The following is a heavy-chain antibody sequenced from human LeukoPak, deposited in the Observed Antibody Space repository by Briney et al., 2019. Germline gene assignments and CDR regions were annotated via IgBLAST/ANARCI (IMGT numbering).Heavy chain of an antibody. V-gene: IGHV3-33*01. J-gene: IGHJ4*02. Sequence: GGSLRLSCAASGFTFSTYGMHWVRQAPGKGLEWVALVWSDGNGKFYAGSVKGRFTISRDNSKNTLYLQMNSLRADDTAVYYCVRVLTVTFDSWGQGTLVTVSS. D-gene: IGHD4-17*01. CDR1: GFTFSTYG. CDR3: VRVLTVTFDS. CDR2: VWSDGNGK.